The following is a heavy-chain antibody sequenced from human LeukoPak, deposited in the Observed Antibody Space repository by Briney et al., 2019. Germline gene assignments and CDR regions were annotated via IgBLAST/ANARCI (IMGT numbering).Heavy chain of an antibody. V-gene: IGHV1-2*02. CDR2: IIPNSGGT. CDR1: GYTFTGYY. J-gene: IGHJ4*02. Sequence: ASVKVSCKASGYTFTGYYMHWVRQAPGQGLEWMGWIIPNSGGTNYAQKFQGRVTMTRDTSISTAYMELSRLRSDDTAVYYCARGLVGAMIFDYWGQGTLVTVSS. D-gene: IGHD1-26*01. CDR3: ARGLVGAMIFDY.